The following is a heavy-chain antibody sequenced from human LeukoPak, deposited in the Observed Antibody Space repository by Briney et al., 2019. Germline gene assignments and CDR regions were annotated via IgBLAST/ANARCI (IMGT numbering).Heavy chain of an antibody. J-gene: IGHJ4*02. D-gene: IGHD6-19*01. V-gene: IGHV4-4*07. CDR1: GGSISGHF. CDR3: TKATQWLAFDY. CDR2: IYSSGTT. Sequence: PSDTLPLTCTVSGGSISGHFRSWIRQPPGKGLAWIGSIYSSGTTNYNPSLTSRVTMSVDTSKNQLSLQLTSVAAADTAVYYCTKATQWLAFDYWGRGTQVTVSS.